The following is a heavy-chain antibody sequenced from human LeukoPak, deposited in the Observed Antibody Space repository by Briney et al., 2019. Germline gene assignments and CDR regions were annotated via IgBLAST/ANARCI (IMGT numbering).Heavy chain of an antibody. V-gene: IGHV3-33*01. CDR2: IWYDGSNK. J-gene: IGHJ6*02. D-gene: IGHD4-17*01. Sequence: HPGGSLRLSCAASGFTFSSYGMHWVRQAPGKGLEWVAVIWYDGSNKYYADSVKGRFTISRDNSKNTLYLQMNSLRAEDTAEYYCAREPPRYGDLIYYYYYGMDVWGQGTTVTVSS. CDR1: GFTFSSYG. CDR3: AREPPRYGDLIYYYYYGMDV.